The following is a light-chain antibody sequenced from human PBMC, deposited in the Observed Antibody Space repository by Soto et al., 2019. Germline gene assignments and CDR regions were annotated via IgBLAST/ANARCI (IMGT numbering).Light chain of an antibody. CDR3: CSYAGSFVV. Sequence: QSALTQPRSVSGSPGQSVTISCTGTSSDVGGYKYVSWYQQHPGKAPKLMIYDVSKRPSGVPDRFSGSKSGNTASLTISGLQAEAEADYYCCSYAGSFVVFGGGTKLTVL. CDR2: DVS. CDR1: SSDVGGYKY. V-gene: IGLV2-11*01. J-gene: IGLJ2*01.